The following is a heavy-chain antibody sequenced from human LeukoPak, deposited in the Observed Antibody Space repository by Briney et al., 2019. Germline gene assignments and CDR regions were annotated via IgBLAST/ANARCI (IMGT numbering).Heavy chain of an antibody. D-gene: IGHD3-10*01. CDR1: GFTFSSYG. J-gene: IGHJ4*02. CDR2: ISGSGGST. Sequence: GGSLRLSCAASGFTFSSYGMSWVRQAPGKGLEWVSAISGSGGSTYYADSVKGRFTISRDNSKNTLYPQMNSLRAEDTAVYYCAKNMVRGVIMTGADYWGQGTLVTVSS. CDR3: AKNMVRGVIMTGADY. V-gene: IGHV3-23*01.